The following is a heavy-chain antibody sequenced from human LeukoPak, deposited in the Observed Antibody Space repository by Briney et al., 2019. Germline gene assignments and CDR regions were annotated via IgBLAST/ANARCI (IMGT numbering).Heavy chain of an antibody. CDR1: GYSFTSYW. J-gene: IGHJ6*04. Sequence: GESLKISCKGSGYSFTSYWISWVRQMPGKGLEWMGRIDPSDSYTNYSLSFQGHVTISADKSISTAYLQWGSLKASDTAMYYCARAWIQLWSNMDVWGKGTTVTVSS. D-gene: IGHD5-18*01. CDR2: IDPSDSYT. CDR3: ARAWIQLWSNMDV. V-gene: IGHV5-10-1*01.